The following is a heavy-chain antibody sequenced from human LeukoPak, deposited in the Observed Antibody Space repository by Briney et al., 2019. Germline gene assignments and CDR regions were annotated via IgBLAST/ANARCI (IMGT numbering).Heavy chain of an antibody. J-gene: IGHJ3*02. CDR2: IRYDGSNK. CDR1: GFTFSSYG. Sequence: GGSLRLSCAASGFTFSSYGMHWVRQAPGKGLEWVAFIRYDGSNKYYADSVKGRFTISRDNSKSTLYLQMNSLRAEDTAVYYCAKRFGYCSSTSCYTGDDAFDIWGQGTMDTVSS. CDR3: AKRFGYCSSTSCYTGDDAFDI. V-gene: IGHV3-30*02. D-gene: IGHD2-2*02.